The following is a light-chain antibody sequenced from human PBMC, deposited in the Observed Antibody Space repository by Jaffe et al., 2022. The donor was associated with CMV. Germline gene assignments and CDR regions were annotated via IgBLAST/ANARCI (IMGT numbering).Light chain of an antibody. V-gene: IGKV3-11*01. CDR2: DTF. CDR1: QSVDSY. CDR3: QQSNTWPSIT. Sequence: EIVLTQSPATLSLSPGEKATLSCRASQSVDSYLAWYQHKPGQAARLLIYDTFTRATGVPARFSGSGSGTDFTLTISSLEPEDVAIYYCQQSNTWPSITFGPGTRLEIK. J-gene: IGKJ5*01.